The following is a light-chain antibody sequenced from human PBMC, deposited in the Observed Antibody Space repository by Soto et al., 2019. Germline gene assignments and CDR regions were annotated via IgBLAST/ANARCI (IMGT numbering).Light chain of an antibody. J-gene: IGKJ5*01. CDR3: QQSYSTPT. Sequence: DIQITQSPSSLSASVGDRVTSTCRASQSISSYLNWYQQKPGKAPKLLIYAASSLQSGVPSRFSGSGSGKDFTLTISSLQPEDFATYYCQQSYSTPTFGQGTRLEIK. CDR2: AAS. CDR1: QSISSY. V-gene: IGKV1-39*01.